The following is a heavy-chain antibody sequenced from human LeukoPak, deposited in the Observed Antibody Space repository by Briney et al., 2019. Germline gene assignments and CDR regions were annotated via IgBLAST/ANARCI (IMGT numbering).Heavy chain of an antibody. CDR1: GGTFSSYA. J-gene: IGHJ4*02. V-gene: IGHV1-69*13. CDR3: ARDFDRTELLSL. D-gene: IGHD1-26*01. CDR2: IIPIFGTA. Sequence: SVKVSCKASGGTFSSYAISWVRQAPGQGLEWMGGIIPIFGTANYAQKFQGRVTITADESTSTAYMELSSLRSEDTAVYYCARDFDRTELLSLWGQGTLVTVSS.